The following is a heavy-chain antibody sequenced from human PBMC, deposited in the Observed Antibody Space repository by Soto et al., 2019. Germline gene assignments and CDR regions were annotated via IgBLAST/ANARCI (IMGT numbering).Heavy chain of an antibody. CDR2: MSYSGST. CDR3: ARLIGNSWLDS. V-gene: IGHV4-30-4*01. J-gene: IGHJ5*01. CDR1: GDSISSGDYY. D-gene: IGHD2-8*01. Sequence: SETLSLTCTVSGDSISSGDYYWSWIRQPPGKGLEWIGYMSYSGSTYYNPSLKSRITINPDTSNNQFSLQLNSVTPDDTAVYYCARLIGNSWLDSWGQGTLVTVSS.